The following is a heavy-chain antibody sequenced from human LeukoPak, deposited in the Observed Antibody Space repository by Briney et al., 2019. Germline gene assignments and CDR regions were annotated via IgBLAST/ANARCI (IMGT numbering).Heavy chain of an antibody. J-gene: IGHJ5*02. CDR3: ARDGSKSCSGGSCYLNWFDP. D-gene: IGHD2-15*01. CDR2: INQDGSEE. CDR1: GLTVGTNY. V-gene: IGHV3-7*01. Sequence: GGSLRLSCAASGLTVGTNYMTWVRQAPGKGLEWVANINQDGSEEYYVASVKGRFTISRDNAKNSLYLQMTSLRAEDTAVYYCARDGSKSCSGGSCYLNWFDPWGQGTLVTVSS.